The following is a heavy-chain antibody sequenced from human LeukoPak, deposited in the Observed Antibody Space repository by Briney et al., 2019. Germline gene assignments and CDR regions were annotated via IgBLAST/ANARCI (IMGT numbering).Heavy chain of an antibody. V-gene: IGHV4-59*12. D-gene: IGHD1-26*01. J-gene: IGHJ3*02. CDR3: ARFYYISAFDI. Sequence: SETLSLTCTVSGGSISSYYWSWIRQPPGKGLEWIGYIYYSGSTNYNPSLKSRVTISVDTSKNQFSLKLSSVTAADTAVYYCARFYYISAFDIWGQGTMVTVSS. CDR2: IYYSGST. CDR1: GGSISSYY.